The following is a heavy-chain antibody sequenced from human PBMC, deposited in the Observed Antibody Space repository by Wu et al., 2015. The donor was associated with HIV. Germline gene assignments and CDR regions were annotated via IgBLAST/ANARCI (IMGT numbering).Heavy chain of an antibody. CDR3: AADVSLYMVRGVTRPVGAFDI. CDR1: GADLLTSV. J-gene: IGHJ3*02. Sequence: QLHLVQSGPEVAKPETSVKVSCKASGADLLTSVIQWVRQTRGHRPEWIGWIVVGSGNTNYAQKFQERVTITRDMSTSTAYMELSSLRSEDTAVYYCAADVSLYMVRGVTRPVGAFDIWGQGTMVTVSS. CDR2: IVVGSGNT. D-gene: IGHD3-10*01. V-gene: IGHV1-58*02.